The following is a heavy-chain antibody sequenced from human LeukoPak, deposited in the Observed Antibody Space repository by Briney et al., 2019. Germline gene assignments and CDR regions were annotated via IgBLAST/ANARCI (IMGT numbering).Heavy chain of an antibody. D-gene: IGHD3-9*01. V-gene: IGHV3-48*03. CDR2: ISSSGSTI. Sequence: GGSLRLSCAASGFTFSSYEMNWVRQAPGKGLEWVSYISSSGSTIYYADSVKGRFTISRDNAKNSLYLQMNSLRAEDTAVYYCARGLRYFDWYPPPDYWGQGTLVTVSS. J-gene: IGHJ4*02. CDR3: ARGLRYFDWYPPPDY. CDR1: GFTFSSYE.